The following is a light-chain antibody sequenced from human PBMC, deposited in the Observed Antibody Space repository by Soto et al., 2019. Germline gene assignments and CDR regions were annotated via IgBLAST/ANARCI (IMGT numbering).Light chain of an antibody. Sequence: DIQMTQSPSTLSAPVGDRVTITCRASHSISTWLAWYQQKPGKAPKLLLYKASSLESGVSSRFSGSGSGTEFTLTISSLQPDDFANYYCQQYNSYWTFGQGTKVEIK. CDR3: QQYNSYWT. CDR2: KAS. J-gene: IGKJ1*01. CDR1: HSISTW. V-gene: IGKV1-5*03.